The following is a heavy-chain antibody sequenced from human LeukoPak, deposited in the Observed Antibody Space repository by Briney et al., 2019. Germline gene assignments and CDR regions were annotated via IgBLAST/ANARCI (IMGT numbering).Heavy chain of an antibody. CDR1: GYTFTNYY. J-gene: IGHJ5*02. V-gene: IGHV1-2*02. Sequence: ASVKVSCKASGYTFTNYYIHWVRQAPGQGLEWMGWIHPNSGGTNYAQKFQGSVTMTRDTSITTAYMELSRLTSDDTAVYFCARRTTAEVGTSINWFDPGGQGTLVTVSA. CDR3: ARRTTAEVGTSINWFDP. CDR2: IHPNSGGT. D-gene: IGHD1-1*01.